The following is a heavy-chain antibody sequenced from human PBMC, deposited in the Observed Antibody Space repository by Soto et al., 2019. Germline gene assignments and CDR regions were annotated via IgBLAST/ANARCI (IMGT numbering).Heavy chain of an antibody. CDR2: INPSDGTT. V-gene: IGHV1-46*01. CDR1: GYTFTTYF. CDR3: ETSLQLRKGWAFDY. J-gene: IGHJ4*02. Sequence: QVQLVQSGAEVKKPGASVTISCRASGYTFTTYFMQWVRQSPGQGLEWVGIINPSDGTTSYAPRFQGRVPITRDTPTSTVYMDLSSLRSDDTAVYYCETSLQLRKGWAFDYWGQGTLVTVSS. D-gene: IGHD1-7*01.